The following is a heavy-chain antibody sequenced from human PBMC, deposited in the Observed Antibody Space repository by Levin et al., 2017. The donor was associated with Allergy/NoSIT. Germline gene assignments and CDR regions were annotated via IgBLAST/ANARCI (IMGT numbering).Heavy chain of an antibody. Sequence: PGESLKISCAASGFTFSSYPMHWVRQAPGKGLEWVTVISYDGRDKHYADSVKGRFTISRDNSKNTLYLQMNSLRTEDTAVYYCARDSKIAAADYYFDNWGQGTLVTVSS. CDR3: ARDSKIAAADYYFDN. CDR1: GFTFSSYP. V-gene: IGHV3-30*04. D-gene: IGHD6-25*01. J-gene: IGHJ4*02. CDR2: ISYDGRDK.